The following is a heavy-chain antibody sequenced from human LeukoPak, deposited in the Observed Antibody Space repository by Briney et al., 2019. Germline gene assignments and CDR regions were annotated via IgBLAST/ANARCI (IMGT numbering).Heavy chain of an antibody. CDR1: GGSISSGDYY. Sequence: PSETLSLTCTVSGGSISSGDYYWSWIRQPPGTGLEWIGYIYYSGSTYYNPSLKSRVTISVDTSKNQFSLKLSSVTAADTAVYYCARTRDANAYYYYYGMDVWAKGPRSPSP. CDR3: ARTRDANAYYYYYGMDV. J-gene: IGHJ6*02. V-gene: IGHV4-30-4*01. D-gene: IGHD2-2*01. CDR2: IYYSGST.